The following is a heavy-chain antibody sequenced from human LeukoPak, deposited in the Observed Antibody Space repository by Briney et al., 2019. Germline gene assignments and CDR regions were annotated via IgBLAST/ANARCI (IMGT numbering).Heavy chain of an antibody. CDR3: AKDHSGGYSYGYDY. Sequence: GGSLRLSCAASGFTFSSYAMSWVRQAPGKGLEWVSAISGSGGSTYYADSVKGRFTISRDNSKNTLYLQMNNLRAEDTAVYYCAKDHSGGYSYGYDYWGQGTLVTVSS. CDR1: GFTFSSYA. J-gene: IGHJ4*02. D-gene: IGHD5-18*01. V-gene: IGHV3-23*01. CDR2: ISGSGGST.